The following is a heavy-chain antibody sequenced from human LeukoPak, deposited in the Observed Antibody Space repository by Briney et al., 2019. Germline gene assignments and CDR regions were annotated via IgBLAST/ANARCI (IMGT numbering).Heavy chain of an antibody. CDR1: GYNFTTFW. J-gene: IGHJ5*02. CDR2: IYPGDSDT. Sequence: GESLKISCKTSGYNFTTFWIGWVRQMPGKGLEWMGIIYPGDSDTRYSPSSQGQVTISADKSISTAYLQWSSLKASDTAMYYCARSYDSSGYYYEGVWFDPWGQGTLVTVSS. V-gene: IGHV5-51*01. CDR3: ARSYDSSGYYYEGVWFDP. D-gene: IGHD3-22*01.